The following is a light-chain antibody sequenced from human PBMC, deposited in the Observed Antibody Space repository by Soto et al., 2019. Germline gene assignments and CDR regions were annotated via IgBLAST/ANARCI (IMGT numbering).Light chain of an antibody. Sequence: QSALTQPASGSGSPGQSITISCTGTSSDVGGYNYVSWYQQHPGQAPKLMIYDVSNRPSGLSNRFSGSKSGNTASLTISGLQAEDEADYYCSSYTSSSTVVFGGGTKLTVL. CDR3: SSYTSSSTVV. CDR1: SSDVGGYNY. J-gene: IGLJ2*01. V-gene: IGLV2-14*01. CDR2: DVS.